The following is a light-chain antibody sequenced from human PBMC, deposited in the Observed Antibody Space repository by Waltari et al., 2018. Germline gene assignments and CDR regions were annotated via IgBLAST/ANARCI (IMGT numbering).Light chain of an antibody. CDR3: CSYAGNYVWV. CDR1: RSDIGRYDI. J-gene: IGLJ3*02. V-gene: IGLV2-23*02. CDR2: DVS. Sequence: QSALTQPAAVSGSPGQSVTISCTGARSDIGRYDIVSWSQQHPGNAPKLVISDVSKRPSGVSYRFSGSKSGDTASLTISGLQFEDEADYYCCSYAGNYVWVFGGGTRLTVL.